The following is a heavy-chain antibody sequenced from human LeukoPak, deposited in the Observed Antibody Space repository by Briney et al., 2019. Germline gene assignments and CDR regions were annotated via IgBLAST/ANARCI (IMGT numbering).Heavy chain of an antibody. D-gene: IGHD6-19*01. CDR3: ARDKGSGWYADAFDI. J-gene: IGHJ3*02. V-gene: IGHV4-59*01. CDR1: GGSISSYY. CDR2: IYYSGST. Sequence: SETLSLTCTVSGGSISSYYWSCIRQPPGKGLEWIGYIYYSGSTNYNPSLKSRVTISVDTSKNQFSLKLSSVTAADTAVYYCARDKGSGWYADAFDIWGQGTMVTVSS.